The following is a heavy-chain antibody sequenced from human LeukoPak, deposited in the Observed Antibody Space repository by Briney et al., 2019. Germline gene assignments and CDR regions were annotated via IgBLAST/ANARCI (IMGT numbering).Heavy chain of an antibody. CDR2: ISSNGGST. CDR3: VRSWYYYYYGMDV. J-gene: IGHJ6*04. CDR1: GFTFSSCD. D-gene: IGHD6-13*01. Sequence: PGGTLRLTCSASGFTFSSCDMHWVRHAPGRGLEYVSAISSNGGSTYYADSVKGRFTISRDNSKNTLYLQMSSLRAEDTAVYYCVRSWYYYYYGMDVWGKGTTVTVSS. V-gene: IGHV3-64D*06.